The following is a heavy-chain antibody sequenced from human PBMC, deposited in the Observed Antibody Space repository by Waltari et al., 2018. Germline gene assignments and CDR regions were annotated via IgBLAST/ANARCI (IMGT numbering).Heavy chain of an antibody. Sequence: QVQLQESGPGLVKPSQTLSLTCTVSGGSISSGGYYWSWIRQHPGKGLEWIGYIYYRVRTYYNPSLKSRVTVSVDTSKNQFSLKLSSVTAADTAVYYCARSLGYDSSGSDAFDIWGQGTMVTVSS. V-gene: IGHV4-31*03. CDR3: ARSLGYDSSGSDAFDI. D-gene: IGHD3-22*01. CDR2: IYYRVRT. CDR1: GGSISSGGYY. J-gene: IGHJ3*02.